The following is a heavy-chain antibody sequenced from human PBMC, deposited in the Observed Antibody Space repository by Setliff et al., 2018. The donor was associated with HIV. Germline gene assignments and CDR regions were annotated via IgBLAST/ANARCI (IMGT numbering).Heavy chain of an antibody. D-gene: IGHD2-2*01. V-gene: IGHV1-69-2*01. CDR2: VDPEDDKT. CDR3: ASDFGGYCSSMSCPGLFDP. Sequence: ASVKVSCKASKYTFSDYYMHWVQQAPGKGLEWMGRVDPEDDKTIYAEKFQGRVTMTTATSSETAYLYLSSLRSEDTAVYYCASDFGGYCSSMSCPGLFDPWGKGTLVTVSS. CDR1: KYTFSDYY. J-gene: IGHJ5*02.